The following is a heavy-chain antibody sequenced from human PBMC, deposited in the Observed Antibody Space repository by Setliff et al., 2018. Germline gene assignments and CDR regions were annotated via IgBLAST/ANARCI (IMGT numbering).Heavy chain of an antibody. Sequence: SETLSLTCTVSGGSVGSDFSYWTWIRQPAGKGLEWIGQIYTSWSTNYNPSLKSRVTISLDGSKNQFSLRLTSVTDADTAIYYCARVTGFFYVDAWGKGTTVTVSS. V-gene: IGHV4-61*09. CDR3: ARVTGFFYVDA. CDR1: GGSVGSDFSY. J-gene: IGHJ6*03. D-gene: IGHD3-3*01. CDR2: IYTSWST.